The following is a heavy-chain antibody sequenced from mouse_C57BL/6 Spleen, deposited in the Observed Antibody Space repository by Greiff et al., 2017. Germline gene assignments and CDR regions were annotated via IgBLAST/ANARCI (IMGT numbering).Heavy chain of an antibody. CDR1: GYTFTSYW. Sequence: QVQLQQPGTELVKPGASVKLSCKASGYTFTSYWMHWVKQRPGQGLEWIGNINPSNGGTNYNEKFKSKATLTVDKSSSTAYMQLSSLTSEDSAVYFFARGDCYYLYYFAYWGQGTTLTVSS. D-gene: IGHD2-3*01. CDR3: ARGDCYYLYYFAY. J-gene: IGHJ2*01. V-gene: IGHV1-53*01. CDR2: INPSNGGT.